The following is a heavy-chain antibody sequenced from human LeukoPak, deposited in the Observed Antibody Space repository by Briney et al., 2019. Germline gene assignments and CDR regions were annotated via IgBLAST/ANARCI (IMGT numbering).Heavy chain of an antibody. V-gene: IGHV3-43*02. J-gene: IGHJ4*02. CDR1: GFTFDNYA. CDR2: ISGGGGST. Sequence: VKPGGSLRLSCAASGFTFDNYAMHWVRQAPGKGLEWVSLISGGGGSTSYADSVKGRFTISRDNSKGSLYLQMNRLRTEDTALYYCAKVLGSSSWYSLGYWGQGTLVTVSS. CDR3: AKVLGSSSWYSLGY. D-gene: IGHD6-13*01.